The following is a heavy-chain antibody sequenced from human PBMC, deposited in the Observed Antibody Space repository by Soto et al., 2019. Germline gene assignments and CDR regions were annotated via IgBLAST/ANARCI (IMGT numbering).Heavy chain of an antibody. J-gene: IGHJ6*02. Sequence: ASVKVSCKASGGTFSSYAISWVRQAPGQGLEWMGGIIPIFGTANYAQKFQGRVTITADESTSTAYMELSSLRSEDTAAYYCARSAARGSYYYYYYYGMDVWGQGTTVTVSS. V-gene: IGHV1-69*13. D-gene: IGHD6-6*01. CDR3: ARSAARGSYYYYYYYGMDV. CDR1: GGTFSSYA. CDR2: IIPIFGTA.